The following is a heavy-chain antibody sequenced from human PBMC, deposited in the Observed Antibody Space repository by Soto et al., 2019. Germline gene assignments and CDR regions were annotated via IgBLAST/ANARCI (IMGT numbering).Heavy chain of an antibody. V-gene: IGHV4-34*01. CDR2: INHRGNT. CDR3: ARVDDY. J-gene: IGHJ4*02. Sequence: QVQLQQWGAGLLKPAETLSLTCAVYGGSFSGYYWGWIRQIPGKGLEWIGEINHRGNTKYNPSVKSRFTMSVDTSKNQFSLKLSSVTAADTAVYYCARVDDYWGQGILVTVSA. CDR1: GGSFSGYY.